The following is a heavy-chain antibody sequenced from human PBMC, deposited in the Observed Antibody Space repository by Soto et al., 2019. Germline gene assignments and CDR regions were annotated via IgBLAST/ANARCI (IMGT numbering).Heavy chain of an antibody. CDR1: GGSISSGGYY. J-gene: IGHJ6*02. Sequence: QVQLQESGPGLVKPSQTLSLTCTVSGGSISSGGYYWSWLRQHPAKGLEWIGYMYYSGSTYYNPSLTSRVTRSVDTSKNQFSLKLSSATAADTAVYYCEIDSTGSSGPTIGMDVWGQGTTVTVSS. CDR2: MYYSGST. V-gene: IGHV4-31*03. D-gene: IGHD6-19*01. CDR3: EIDSTGSSGPTIGMDV.